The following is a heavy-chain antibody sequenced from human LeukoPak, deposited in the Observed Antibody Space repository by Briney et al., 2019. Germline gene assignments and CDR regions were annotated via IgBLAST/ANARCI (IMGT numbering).Heavy chain of an antibody. V-gene: IGHV3-33*01. D-gene: IGHD3-9*01. CDR2: IWYDGSNK. CDR1: GFTFSSYG. Sequence: GGSLRLSCAASGFTFSSYGMHWVRQAAGKGLEWVAVIWYDGSNKYYADSVKGRFTISRDNSKNTLYLQMNSLRAEDTAVYYCARDPTYYDILTGYPAGPYGMDVWGQGTTVTVSS. J-gene: IGHJ6*02. CDR3: ARDPTYYDILTGYPAGPYGMDV.